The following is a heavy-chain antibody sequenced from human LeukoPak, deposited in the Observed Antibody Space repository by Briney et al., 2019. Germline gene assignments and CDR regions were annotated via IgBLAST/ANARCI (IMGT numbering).Heavy chain of an antibody. CDR2: IHSSGIT. CDR1: GDSTSSYF. Sequence: PSETLSLTCTVSGDSTSSYFWSWIRQPPGKGLEWIGYIHSSGITNYNPSLKSRVTISVDTSKNQFSLKLSSVTAADTAVYYCARELDVGYSDCWGQGTLVTVSS. V-gene: IGHV4-59*01. CDR3: ARELDVGYSDC. D-gene: IGHD3-22*01. J-gene: IGHJ4*02.